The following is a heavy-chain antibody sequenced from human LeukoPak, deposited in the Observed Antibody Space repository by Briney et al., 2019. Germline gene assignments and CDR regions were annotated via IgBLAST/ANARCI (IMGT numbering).Heavy chain of an antibody. V-gene: IGHV4-61*01. CDR1: GGSVSSGSYY. J-gene: IGHJ5*02. CDR3: ARASSASPYYYDSSGYYYDNWFDP. Sequence: SETLSLTCTVSGGSVSSGSYYWSWIRQPPGKGLEWIGYIYYSGSTNYNPSLKSRVTISVDTSKNQFSLKLSSVTAADTAVYYCARASSASPYYYDSSGYYYDNWFDPWGQGTLVTVSS. CDR2: IYYSGST. D-gene: IGHD3-22*01.